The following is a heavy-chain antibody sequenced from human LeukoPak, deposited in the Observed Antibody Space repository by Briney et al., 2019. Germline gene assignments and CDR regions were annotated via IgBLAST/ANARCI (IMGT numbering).Heavy chain of an antibody. V-gene: IGHV3-7*03. CDR2: IKQDGNEK. Sequence: GGSLRLSCVASGFTFSDYWMTWVRQAPGTGLEWVANIKQDGNEKYYVDSVKGRFTISRDNAKNSLHLQMDNLRAEDTAVYYCAREGPRGNSQFDYWGQGTLVTVSS. J-gene: IGHJ4*02. CDR3: AREGPRGNSQFDY. D-gene: IGHD2/OR15-2a*01. CDR1: GFTFSDYW.